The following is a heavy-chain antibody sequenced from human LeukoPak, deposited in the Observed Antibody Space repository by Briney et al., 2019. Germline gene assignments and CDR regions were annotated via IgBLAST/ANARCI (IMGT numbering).Heavy chain of an antibody. J-gene: IGHJ3*02. Sequence: SETLSLTCAVYGGSFSGYYWSWIRQPPGKGLEWIGEINHSGSTNYNPSLKSRVTISVDTSKNQFSLKLSSVTAAETAVYYCARWTVSWYLWAFDIWGQGTMVTVSS. CDR1: GGSFSGYY. D-gene: IGHD6-13*01. CDR2: INHSGST. CDR3: ARWTVSWYLWAFDI. V-gene: IGHV4-34*01.